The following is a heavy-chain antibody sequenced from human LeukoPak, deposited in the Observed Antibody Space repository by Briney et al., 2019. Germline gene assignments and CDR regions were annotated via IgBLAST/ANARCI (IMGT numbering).Heavy chain of an antibody. Sequence: SETLSLTCTVSGAFISSYYWSWIRQPPGKGLEWIDYISSSGSANYNPSLKSRLTISVDTSKNQISLKLRSVTAADTAIYYCARDGGSYFYDGSGYFDYWGQGTLVTVSS. J-gene: IGHJ4*02. D-gene: IGHD3-22*01. V-gene: IGHV4-59*01. CDR1: GAFISSYY. CDR2: ISSSGSA. CDR3: ARDGGSYFYDGSGYFDY.